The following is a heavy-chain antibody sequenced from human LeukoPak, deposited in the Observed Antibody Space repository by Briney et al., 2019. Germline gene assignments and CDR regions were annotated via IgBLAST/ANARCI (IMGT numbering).Heavy chain of an antibody. Sequence: GGSLKLSCETSGFIFSNCWMTWVRQAPGKGLEWVANIKTDASEKYYADSVKGRFTISRDNAKMSLYLQMNSLRAEDTAVYYCARDLVSLYSSGWYGAFDIWGQGTMVTVSS. CDR3: ARDLVSLYSSGWYGAFDI. CDR1: GFIFSNCW. V-gene: IGHV3-7*01. D-gene: IGHD6-19*01. J-gene: IGHJ3*02. CDR2: IKTDASEK.